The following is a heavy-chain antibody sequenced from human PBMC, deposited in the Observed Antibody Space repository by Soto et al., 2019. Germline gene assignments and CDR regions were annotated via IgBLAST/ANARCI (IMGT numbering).Heavy chain of an antibody. CDR2: IYYSGST. D-gene: IGHD3-16*02. V-gene: IGHV4-31*03. CDR3: ARDKWDYVWGRYRGYNWFDP. J-gene: IGHJ5*02. Sequence: QVQLQESGPGLVKPSQTLSLTCTVSGGSISSSGYYWSWIRQHPGKGLEWIGYIYYSGSTYYNPSRKSRVTISVDTSKNQFSLKLSSVTAADTAVYYCARDKWDYVWGRYRGYNWFDPWGQGTLVTVSS. CDR1: GGSISSSGYY.